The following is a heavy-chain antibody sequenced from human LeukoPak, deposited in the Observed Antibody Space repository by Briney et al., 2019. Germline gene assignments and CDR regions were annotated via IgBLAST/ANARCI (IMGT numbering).Heavy chain of an antibody. D-gene: IGHD6-13*01. J-gene: IGHJ4*02. CDR2: ISSSSSYI. Sequence: GGSLRLSCAASGFIFSSYAMSWVRQAPGKGLEWVSSISSSSSYIYYADSVKGRFTISRDNAKNSLYLQMNSLRAEDTAVYYCARGFSSSRPHYFDYWGQGTLVTVSS. V-gene: IGHV3-21*01. CDR3: ARGFSSSRPHYFDY. CDR1: GFIFSSYA.